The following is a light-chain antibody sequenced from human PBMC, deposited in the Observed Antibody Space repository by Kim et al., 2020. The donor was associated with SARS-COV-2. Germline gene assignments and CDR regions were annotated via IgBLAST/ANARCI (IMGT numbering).Light chain of an antibody. CDR3: QQYSSYPLT. CDR2: QAS. Sequence: DIQTTQSPSTLSASVGDRVTITCRASQSIDTWLAWYQQKPGRAPKLLIYQASNLESGVPSRFSGSGSGTEFTLTISTLQPDDFATYYCQQYSSYPLTFGGGTKVDIK. CDR1: QSIDTW. J-gene: IGKJ4*01. V-gene: IGKV1-5*03.